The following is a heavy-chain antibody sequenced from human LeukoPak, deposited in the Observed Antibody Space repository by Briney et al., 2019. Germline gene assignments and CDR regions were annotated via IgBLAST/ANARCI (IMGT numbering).Heavy chain of an antibody. CDR2: IYYSEST. Sequence: SETLSLTCTVSGGSISSGTFYWGWIRQPPGKGLEWIGSIYYSESTYYNPSLRGRVTISVDTSKNQFSLKLSSVTAADTAVYYCARHAPCSGTSCYNPYFDFWGQGTLVTVSS. D-gene: IGHD2-2*02. CDR1: GGSISSGTFY. J-gene: IGHJ4*02. V-gene: IGHV4-39*01. CDR3: ARHAPCSGTSCYNPYFDF.